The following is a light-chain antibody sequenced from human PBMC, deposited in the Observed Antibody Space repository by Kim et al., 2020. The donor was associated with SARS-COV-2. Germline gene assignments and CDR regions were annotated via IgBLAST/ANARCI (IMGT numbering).Light chain of an antibody. V-gene: IGKV3-20*01. CDR2: DAS. CDR3: QVYDRSPLIT. CDR1: QSVRGNY. Sequence: EVVLTQSPGTLSLSPGERATLSCRDSQSVRGNYLAWYQQKPGQAPRLLIYDASNRATGIPDRFIGSGSGTDFTLTISRLEPEDSAIYYCQVYDRSPLITFGQGTRLEIK. J-gene: IGKJ5*01.